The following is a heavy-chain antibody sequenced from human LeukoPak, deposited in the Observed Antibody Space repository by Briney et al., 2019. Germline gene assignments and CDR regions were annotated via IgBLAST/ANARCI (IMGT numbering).Heavy chain of an antibody. CDR3: ARDERHVVAANYYDMDV. Sequence: GGSLRLSCAASGFTFSSYEMNWVRQAPGKGLEWVSYISGSGNTKYYADSVKGRFTISRDNAKKSLYLQMNSLRAEDTAVYYCARDERHVVAANYYDMDVWGQGTTVTVSS. J-gene: IGHJ6*02. CDR2: ISGSGNTK. V-gene: IGHV3-48*03. D-gene: IGHD2-15*01. CDR1: GFTFSSYE.